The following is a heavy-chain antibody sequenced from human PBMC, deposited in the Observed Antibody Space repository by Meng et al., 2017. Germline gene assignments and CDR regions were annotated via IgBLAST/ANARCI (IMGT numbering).Heavy chain of an antibody. D-gene: IGHD3-10*01. CDR2: INPNSGGT. CDR1: GNTCTGYY. J-gene: IGHJ4*02. CDR3: ARHWFGESEIS. Sequence: VRLVQSGGEGKKPGASVKVCCKASGNTCTGYYRHGVRQAPGQGLEWMGWINPNSGGTNYAQKFQGRVTMTRDTSISTAYMELSRLRSDDTAVYYCARHWFGESEISWGQGTLVTVSS. V-gene: IGHV1-2*02.